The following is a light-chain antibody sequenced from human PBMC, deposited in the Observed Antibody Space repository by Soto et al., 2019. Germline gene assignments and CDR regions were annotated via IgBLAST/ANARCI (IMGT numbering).Light chain of an antibody. J-gene: IGLJ2*01. CDR2: DVT. CDR3: CSYAGNYTLL. Sequence: QSALTQPRSVSGSPGQSVTVSCTGTSRDVGIYNYVSWYQQRPGTAPKVMIYDVTKRPSGLPDRFSGSKSANTASLTISGLQADDEADYYCCSYAGNYTLLFGGGTKVTV. CDR1: SRDVGIYNY. V-gene: IGLV2-11*01.